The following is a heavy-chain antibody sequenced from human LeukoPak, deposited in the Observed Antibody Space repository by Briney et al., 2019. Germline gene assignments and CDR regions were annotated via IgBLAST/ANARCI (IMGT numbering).Heavy chain of an antibody. CDR2: ISYDGSNK. CDR1: GFTFSSYA. D-gene: IGHD3-3*01. J-gene: IGHJ4*02. V-gene: IGHV3-30-3*01. Sequence: GGSLRLSCAASGFTFSSYAMHWVRQAPGKGLEWVAVISYDGSNKYYADSVKGRFTISRDNAKNSLYLQMNSLRAEDTAVYYCARDKGIYDFWSGYYWYWGQGTLVTVSS. CDR3: ARDKGIYDFWSGYYWY.